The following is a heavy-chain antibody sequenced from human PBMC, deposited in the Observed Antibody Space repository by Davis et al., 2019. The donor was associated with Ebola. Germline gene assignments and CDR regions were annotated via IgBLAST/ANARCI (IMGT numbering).Heavy chain of an antibody. J-gene: IGHJ4*02. CDR2: IDPSDSYT. CDR1: GYSFTSYW. V-gene: IGHV5-10-1*01. CDR3: ARHGEYYDFWSDSEPVDH. Sequence: PGGSLRLSCKGSGYSFTSYWISWVRQMPGKGLEWMGRIDPSDSYTNYSPSFQGHVTISADKSISTAYLQWSSLKASDTAMYYCARHGEYYDFWSDSEPVDHWGQGTLVTVSS. D-gene: IGHD3-3*01.